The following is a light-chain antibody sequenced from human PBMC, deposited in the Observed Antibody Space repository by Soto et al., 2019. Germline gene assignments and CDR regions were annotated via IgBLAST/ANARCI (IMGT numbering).Light chain of an antibody. Sequence: IQMTQSPSTLSASVGDIVTIPCRASQTINNQLAWYQQKPGKAPKLLIFDVSTLESGVPSRFSGSGSGTEFTLTISSLQPDDFATYYCQQYNSYWKMFGHGLKVDIK. J-gene: IGKJ1*01. CDR2: DVS. V-gene: IGKV1-5*01. CDR3: QQYNSYWKM. CDR1: QTINNQ.